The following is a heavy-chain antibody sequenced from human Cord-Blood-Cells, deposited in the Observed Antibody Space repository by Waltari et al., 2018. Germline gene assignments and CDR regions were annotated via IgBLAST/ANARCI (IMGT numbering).Heavy chain of an antibody. J-gene: IGHJ5*02. Sequence: QVQMVQSGAEVKKPGSSAKVSCRPSGGTFSSYAISWLRQAPGQGLEWMGGSIRIFGTANYVQKFQCRVTINADESTSTAYMELSSLRSEDTAVYYCARETYDDVLGSYLGFDPWVQGTLVTFSA. CDR1: GGTFSSYA. CDR2: SIRIFGTA. CDR3: ARETYDDVLGSYLGFDP. V-gene: IGHV1-69*01. D-gene: IGHD3-16*02.